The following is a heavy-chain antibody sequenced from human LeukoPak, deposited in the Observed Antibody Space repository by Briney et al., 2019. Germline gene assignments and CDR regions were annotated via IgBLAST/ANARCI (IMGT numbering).Heavy chain of an antibody. J-gene: IGHJ6*02. CDR2: TYYRSKWYN. CDR1: GDSVSSNSAA. V-gene: IGHV6-1*01. D-gene: IGHD6-19*01. Sequence: SQTLSLTCAISGDSVSSNSAAWNWIRQSPSRGLEWLGRTYYRSKWYNDYAVSVKSRITINPDTSKNQFSLQLNSVTPEDTAVYYCARGRYSSGWTLRYYGMDVWGQGTTVTVSS. CDR3: ARGRYSSGWTLRYYGMDV.